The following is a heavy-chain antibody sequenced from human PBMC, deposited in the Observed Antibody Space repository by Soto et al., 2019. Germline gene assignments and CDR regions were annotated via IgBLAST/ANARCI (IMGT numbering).Heavy chain of an antibody. CDR2: ISGSGGST. CDR1: GFTFSSYA. Sequence: HPGGSLRLSCAAPGFTFSSYAMSWVRQAPGKGLEWVSAISGSGGSTYYADSVKGRFTISRDNSKNTLYLQMNSLRAEDTAVYYCAKAGVTIFGVVIPFDPWGQGTLVTVSS. J-gene: IGHJ5*02. D-gene: IGHD3-3*01. CDR3: AKAGVTIFGVVIPFDP. V-gene: IGHV3-23*01.